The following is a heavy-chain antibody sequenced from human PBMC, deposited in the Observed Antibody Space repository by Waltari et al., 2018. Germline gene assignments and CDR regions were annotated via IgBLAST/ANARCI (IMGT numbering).Heavy chain of an antibody. CDR1: GGSISSYY. CDR2: IYTSGST. Sequence: QVQLQESGPGLVKPSETLSLTCPVSGGSISSYYWSWLRPPAGKGLEWIGRIYTSGSTNYNPSLKSRVTMSVDTSKNQFSLKLSSVTAADTAVYYCASPGHSGSSDAFDIWGQGTMVTVSS. J-gene: IGHJ3*02. CDR3: ASPGHSGSSDAFDI. D-gene: IGHD1-26*01. V-gene: IGHV4-4*07.